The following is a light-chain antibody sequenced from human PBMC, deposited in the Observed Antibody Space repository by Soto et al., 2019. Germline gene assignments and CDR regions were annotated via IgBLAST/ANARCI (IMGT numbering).Light chain of an antibody. Sequence: QSVLTQPASVSGSPGQSITVSCTGTSSDVGGYNYVSWYQQHPGNAPKLMIYEVSNRPSGVSDRFSGSKSGSTASLTISGLQAEDEADYYCSSATSISTLGVYVFGTGTKVTVL. CDR3: SSATSISTLGVYV. J-gene: IGLJ1*01. CDR2: EVS. CDR1: SSDVGGYNY. V-gene: IGLV2-14*01.